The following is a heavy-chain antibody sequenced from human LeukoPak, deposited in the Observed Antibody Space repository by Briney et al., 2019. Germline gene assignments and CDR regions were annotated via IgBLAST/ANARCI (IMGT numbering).Heavy chain of an antibody. J-gene: IGHJ6*03. V-gene: IGHV3-21*01. CDR1: GFTFSSYS. Sequence: GGSLRLSCAASGFTFSSYSMNWVRQAPGKGLEWVSSISSSSYIYYADSVKGRFTISRDNAKNSLYLQMNSLRAEDTAVYYCARDGRKGHYMDVWGKGTTVTVSS. CDR3: ARDGRKGHYMDV. CDR2: ISSSSYI.